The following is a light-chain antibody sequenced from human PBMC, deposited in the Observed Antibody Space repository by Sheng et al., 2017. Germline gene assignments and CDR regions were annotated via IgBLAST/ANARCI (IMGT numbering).Light chain of an antibody. CDR1: QSVTSS. V-gene: IGKV3-20*01. Sequence: EIVLTQSPGTLSLSPGERATLSCRASQSVTSSLAWYQQKPGQAPRLLISGASSRATGIPDRFSGSGSGTDFSLTISTLEPEDFAVYYCQQYGTSPYTFGQGTKLEIK. J-gene: IGKJ2*01. CDR2: GAS. CDR3: QQYGTSPYT.